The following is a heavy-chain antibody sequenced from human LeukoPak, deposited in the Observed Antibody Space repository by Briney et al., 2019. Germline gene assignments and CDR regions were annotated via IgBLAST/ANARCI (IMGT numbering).Heavy chain of an antibody. J-gene: IGHJ4*02. CDR1: GFTFSSYG. CDR3: AKGFAYYYDSSGYQIDY. Sequence: GRSLRLSCAASGFTFSSYGMHWVRQAPGKGLERVAVISYDGSNKYYADSVKGRFTISRDNSKNTLYLQMNSLRAEDTAVYYCAKGFAYYYDSSGYQIDYWGQGTLLTVSS. D-gene: IGHD3-22*01. CDR2: ISYDGSNK. V-gene: IGHV3-30*18.